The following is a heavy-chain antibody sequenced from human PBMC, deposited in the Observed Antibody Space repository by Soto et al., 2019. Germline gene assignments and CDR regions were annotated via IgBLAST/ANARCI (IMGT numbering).Heavy chain of an antibody. CDR1: GGSISSNTYY. Sequence: SETLSLTCTVSGGSISSNTYYWGWIRQSPGKGLEWIGSIYYSGSTYYNPSLNSRVTISVDTSKNQFSLKLSSVTAADTAVYYCTRKTFMDVWGQGTTVTVSS. CDR3: TRKTFMDV. V-gene: IGHV4-39*01. J-gene: IGHJ6*02. CDR2: IYYSGST.